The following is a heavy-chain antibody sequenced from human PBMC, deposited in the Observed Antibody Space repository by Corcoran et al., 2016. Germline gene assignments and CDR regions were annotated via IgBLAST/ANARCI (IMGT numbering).Heavy chain of an antibody. J-gene: IGHJ4*02. D-gene: IGHD3-9*01. CDR3: AKGGPGFFLTGYYIFDY. V-gene: IGHV3-23*01. CDR2: ISGGGGST. Sequence: EVQLLESGGGLVQPGGSLRLSCAASGFTFSSYAMSWVRQAPGKGLEWVSAISGGGGSTYYADSVKGRFTISRDNSKNTLYLQMNSLRAEETGVYYCAKGGPGFFLTGYYIFDYWGQGTLVTVSS. CDR1: GFTFSSYA.